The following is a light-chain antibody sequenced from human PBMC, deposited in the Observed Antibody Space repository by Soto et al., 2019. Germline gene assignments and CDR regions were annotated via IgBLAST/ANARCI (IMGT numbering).Light chain of an antibody. CDR2: GNS. J-gene: IGLJ3*02. V-gene: IGLV1-40*01. CDR3: QSYDSSLSGLGV. Sequence: QSVLTQPPSVSGAPGQRVTISCTGSSSNIGAGYDVHWYQQLPGTAPKLLIYGNSNRPSGVPDRFSCSKSGTSASLAITGLQAEDEADYYCQSYDSSLSGLGVFGGGTKLTVL. CDR1: SSNIGAGYD.